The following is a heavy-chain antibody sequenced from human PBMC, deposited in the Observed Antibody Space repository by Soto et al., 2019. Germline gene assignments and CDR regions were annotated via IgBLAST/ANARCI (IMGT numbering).Heavy chain of an antibody. CDR1: GFTFSTYG. Sequence: EVQLLESGGALVQPGGSLRLSCAASGFTFSTYGMTWVRQAPGKGLEWVSGISGSGAGTYYADSVKGRFTISRDNSKDTVYLQMNSLRAEDTALYYCAKKKDGSGWKLDYWGQGTLVTVSS. CDR2: ISGSGAGT. CDR3: AKKKDGSGWKLDY. D-gene: IGHD6-19*01. J-gene: IGHJ4*02. V-gene: IGHV3-23*01.